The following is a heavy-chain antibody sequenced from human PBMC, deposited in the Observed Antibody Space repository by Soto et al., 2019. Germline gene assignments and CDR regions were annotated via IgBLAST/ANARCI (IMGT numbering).Heavy chain of an antibody. CDR2: INSDGSRT. Sequence: EVQLVESGGGLVQPGESLRLSCAASGFTFSSYWMHWVRQAPGKGLVWVSRINSDGSRTNYADSVKGRFTVSRDNAKNTQYLKMNSLRAEDTAVYYCARVLTGSWNWVAPWGQGTVVTVSS. CDR1: GFTFSSYW. V-gene: IGHV3-74*01. D-gene: IGHD6-13*01. CDR3: ARVLTGSWNWVAP. J-gene: IGHJ5*02.